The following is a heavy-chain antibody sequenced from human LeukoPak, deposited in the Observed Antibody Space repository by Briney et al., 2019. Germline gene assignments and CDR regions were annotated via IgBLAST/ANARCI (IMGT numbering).Heavy chain of an antibody. CDR2: TYYSGST. Sequence: SETLSLTCTVSGGSISSSSYYWGWIRQPPGKGLEWIGSTYYSGSTYYNPSLKSRVTISVDTSKNQFSLKLSSVTAADTAVYYCAGTRNKYFQHWGQGTLVTVSS. J-gene: IGHJ1*01. CDR3: AGTRNKYFQH. CDR1: GGSISSSSYY. V-gene: IGHV4-39*01. D-gene: IGHD2-2*01.